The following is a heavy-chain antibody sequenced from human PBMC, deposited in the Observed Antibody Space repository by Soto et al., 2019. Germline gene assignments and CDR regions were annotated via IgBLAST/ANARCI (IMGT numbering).Heavy chain of an antibody. CDR3: ARLRTYYDFWSGSYYYYGMDA. V-gene: IGHV4-34*01. CDR1: GGSFSGYY. D-gene: IGHD3-3*01. CDR2: INHSGST. J-gene: IGHJ6*02. Sequence: PSETLSLTCAVYGGSFSGYYWSWIRQPPGKGLEWIGEINHSGSTNYNPSLKSRVTISVDTSKNQFSLKLSSVTAADTAVYYCARLRTYYDFWSGSYYYYGMDAWGQGTTVTVSS.